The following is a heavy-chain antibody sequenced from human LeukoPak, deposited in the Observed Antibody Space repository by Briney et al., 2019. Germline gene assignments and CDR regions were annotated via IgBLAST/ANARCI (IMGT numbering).Heavy chain of an antibody. D-gene: IGHD2-21*02. J-gene: IGHJ1*01. CDR1: GFTFDDYA. CDR2: ISWNSGSI. V-gene: IGHV3-9*01. CDR3: ARTCGGDCYAEYFQH. Sequence: GRSLRLSCAASGFTFDDYAMHWVRQAPGKGLEWVSGISWNSGSIGYADSVKGRFTISRDNAKNSLYLQMNSLRAEDTAVYYCARTCGGDCYAEYFQHWGQGTLVTVSS.